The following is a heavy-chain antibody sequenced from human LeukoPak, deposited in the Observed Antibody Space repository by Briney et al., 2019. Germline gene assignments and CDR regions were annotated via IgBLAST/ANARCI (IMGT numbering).Heavy chain of an antibody. CDR3: AKSDCGSDGCKLLNY. CDR1: GFTFSSYA. J-gene: IGHJ4*02. CDR2: INGSGDAT. Sequence: GGSLRLSCAASGFTFSSYAMSWVRQAPGKGLEWLSSINGSGDATIYADSVMGRFTISRDNSKNTVSLQMNSLRAGDTAIYYCAKSDCGSDGCKLLNYWGQGTLVIASS. D-gene: IGHD2-21*01. V-gene: IGHV3-23*01.